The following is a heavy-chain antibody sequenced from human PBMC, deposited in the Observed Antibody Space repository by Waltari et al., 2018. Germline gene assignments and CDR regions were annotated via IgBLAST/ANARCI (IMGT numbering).Heavy chain of an antibody. CDR3: ARRTSATGFDP. V-gene: IGHV1-18*01. Sequence: QIQLVQSGAAVKKPGASVRVSCQASGYSFTTKTITWVRQAPGQGLEWMGWISAYNGKTNYAQKLQGRVTLTTDTSTSTAYMELRSLKSDDTAVYYCARRTSATGFDPWGQGTLVTVSS. CDR2: ISAYNGKT. J-gene: IGHJ5*02. CDR1: GYSFTTKT. D-gene: IGHD2-15*01.